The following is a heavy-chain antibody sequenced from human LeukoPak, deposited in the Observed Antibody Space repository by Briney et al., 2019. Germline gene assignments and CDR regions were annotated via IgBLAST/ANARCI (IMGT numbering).Heavy chain of an antibody. V-gene: IGHV1-8*03. CDR1: GYTFTSYD. Sequence: GASVKVSCKASGYTFTSYDINWVRQATGQGLEWMGRLNPNSGNTGYAQKFQGRVTITRNTSISTAYMELSSLRSEDTAVYYCARCNYYDSSGTNWFDPWGQGTLVTVSS. J-gene: IGHJ5*02. D-gene: IGHD3-22*01. CDR2: LNPNSGNT. CDR3: ARCNYYDSSGTNWFDP.